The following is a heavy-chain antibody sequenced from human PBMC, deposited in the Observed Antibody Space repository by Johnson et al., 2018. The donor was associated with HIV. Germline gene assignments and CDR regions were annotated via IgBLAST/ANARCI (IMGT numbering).Heavy chain of an antibody. CDR1: GFTFSSYA. CDR3: AREPEGWAFDI. D-gene: IGHD2-15*01. V-gene: IGHV3-13*01. CDR2: IGTAGDT. J-gene: IGHJ3*02. Sequence: EVHLVESGGGLVQPGGALRLSCAASGFTFSSYAMSWVRQAPGKGLEWVSAIGTAGDTYYPGSVKGRFTVSREDAKNSLYLQMNSLRAGDTARYYCAREPEGWAFDIWGQGTMVTVSS.